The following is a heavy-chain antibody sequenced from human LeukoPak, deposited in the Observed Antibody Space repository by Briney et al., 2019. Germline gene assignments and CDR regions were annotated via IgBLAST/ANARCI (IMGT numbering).Heavy chain of an antibody. Sequence: GESLKISCKGSGYSFTSYWIGWVRQMPGKGLEWMGIIYPGDSDTRYSPSFQGQVTISADKFISTAYLQWSSLKASDTAMYYCARQRWLQLGAFDIWGQGTMVTVSS. CDR3: ARQRWLQLGAFDI. D-gene: IGHD5-24*01. V-gene: IGHV5-51*01. CDR1: GYSFTSYW. CDR2: IYPGDSDT. J-gene: IGHJ3*02.